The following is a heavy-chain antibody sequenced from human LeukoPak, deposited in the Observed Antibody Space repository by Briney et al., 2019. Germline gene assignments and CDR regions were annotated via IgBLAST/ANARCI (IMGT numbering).Heavy chain of an antibody. CDR3: GRGALMVGGVGDWYFDL. D-gene: IGHD3-10*01. CDR2: INHSGST. CDR1: GGSFSGYY. V-gene: IGHV4-34*01. J-gene: IGHJ2*01. Sequence: SETLSLTCAVYGGSFSGYYWSWIRQPPGKGLEWIGEINHSGSTNYNPSLKSRVTISVDTSKNQFSLKLSSVTAADPVVYYWGRGALMVGGVGDWYFDLWGRATLVTVPS.